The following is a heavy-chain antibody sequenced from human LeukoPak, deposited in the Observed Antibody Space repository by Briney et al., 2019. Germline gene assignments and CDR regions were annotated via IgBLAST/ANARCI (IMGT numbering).Heavy chain of an antibody. CDR2: ISWNSGSI. CDR3: ARAHCSGRGCYQRYDGFDI. Sequence: PGGSLRLSCAASGFTFDDYAMHWVRQAPGKGLEWVSGISWNSGSIGYADSVKGRFTISRDNAKNSLYLQMNSLRVEDKAVYYCARAHCSGRGCYQRYDGFDIWGQGTVVTVSS. J-gene: IGHJ3*02. V-gene: IGHV3-9*01. D-gene: IGHD2-15*01. CDR1: GFTFDDYA.